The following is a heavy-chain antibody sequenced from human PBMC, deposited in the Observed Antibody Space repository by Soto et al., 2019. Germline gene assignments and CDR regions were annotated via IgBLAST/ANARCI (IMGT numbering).Heavy chain of an antibody. D-gene: IGHD3-22*01. CDR1: GFTFSRYW. Sequence: GGSLILSCAASGFTFSRYWIHWVRQAPGKGLVWVSRIDRDGSRTTYADSVRGRFTISRDNAKNTLFLQMNSLTAEDTAVYYCARAAYYDSSGSYPGYFDYWGQGTLVTVSS. CDR2: IDRDGSRT. J-gene: IGHJ4*02. V-gene: IGHV3-74*01. CDR3: ARAAYYDSSGSYPGYFDY.